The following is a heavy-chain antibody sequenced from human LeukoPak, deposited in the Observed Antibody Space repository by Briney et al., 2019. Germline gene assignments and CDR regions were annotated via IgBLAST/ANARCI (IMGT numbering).Heavy chain of an antibody. V-gene: IGHV3-23*01. CDR1: GFTFSSYA. CDR3: AKGMGYSGSYCDY. CDR2: ISGSGGRT. J-gene: IGHJ4*02. D-gene: IGHD1-26*01. Sequence: GGSLRLSCAASGFTFSSYAMSWVRQAPGKGLEWVSPISGSGGRTYYADSVKGRFTISRDNSKNTLYLQMNSLRAEDTAVYYCAKGMGYSGSYCDYWGQGTLVTVSS.